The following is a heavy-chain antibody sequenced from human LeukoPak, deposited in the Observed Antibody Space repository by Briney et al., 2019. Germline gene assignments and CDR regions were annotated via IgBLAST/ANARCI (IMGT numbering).Heavy chain of an antibody. CDR3: ARDRRGNYDILTGYSIGFPSYYYYIDV. Sequence: GASVKVSCKASGGTFSSYAISWVRQAPGQGLEWMGGIIPIFGTANYAQKFQGRVTITADESTSTAYMELSSLRSEDTAVYYCARDRRGNYDILTGYSIGFPSYYYYIDVWGKGTTVTVSS. V-gene: IGHV1-69*13. D-gene: IGHD3-9*01. CDR2: IIPIFGTA. J-gene: IGHJ6*03. CDR1: GGTFSSYA.